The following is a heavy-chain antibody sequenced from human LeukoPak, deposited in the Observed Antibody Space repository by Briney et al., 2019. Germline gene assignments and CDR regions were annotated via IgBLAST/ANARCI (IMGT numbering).Heavy chain of an antibody. CDR3: ARVSVLPSIRNAFDI. Sequence: SETLSLTCTVSGGSISSGSYYWSWIRQPAGKGLEWIGRIYTSGSTNYNPSLKSRVTISVDTSKNQFSLKLSSVTAADTAVYYCARVSVLPSIRNAFDIWGQGTMVTVSS. D-gene: IGHD2-8*02. CDR2: IYTSGST. CDR1: GGSISSGSYY. V-gene: IGHV4-61*02. J-gene: IGHJ3*02.